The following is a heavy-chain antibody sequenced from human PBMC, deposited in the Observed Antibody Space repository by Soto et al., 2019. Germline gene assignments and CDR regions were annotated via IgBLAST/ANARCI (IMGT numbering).Heavy chain of an antibody. CDR2: IWYDGSNK. J-gene: IGHJ6*03. V-gene: IGHV3-33*01. D-gene: IGHD3-10*01. CDR1: GFTFSSYG. CDR3: ARAGYGSGTALRDYYYIDV. Sequence: QVQLVESGGGVVQPGRSLRLSCAASGFTFSSYGMHWVRQAPGKGLEWVAVIWYDGSNKYYADSVKGRFTISRDNSKNTLYLQMNSLRAEDTAVYYCARAGYGSGTALRDYYYIDVWGKGTTVTVSS.